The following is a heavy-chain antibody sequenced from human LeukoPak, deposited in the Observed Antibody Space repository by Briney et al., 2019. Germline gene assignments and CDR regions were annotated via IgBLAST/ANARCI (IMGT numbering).Heavy chain of an antibody. CDR2: ISSYNGNT. J-gene: IGHJ3*01. CDR3: ARDFAFWSGEDVFDV. V-gene: IGHV1-18*01. CDR1: GHTFTIYS. Sequence: ASLKVSSKASGHTFTIYSISCVRQAPEQGLEWMGWISSYNGNTYYAQKFQGRVTMTTDTSTSTAYMELRSLRSEDTAVYYCARDFAFWSGEDVFDVWGQGTMVTVSS. D-gene: IGHD3-3*01.